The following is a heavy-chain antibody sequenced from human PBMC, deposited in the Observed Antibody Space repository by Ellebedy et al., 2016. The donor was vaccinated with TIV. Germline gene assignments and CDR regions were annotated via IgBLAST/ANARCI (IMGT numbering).Heavy chain of an antibody. Sequence: AASVKVSCKASGSTFTDYYMHWVRQAPGQGLEWMGWINPNSGGTNYAQKFQGRVTMTRDTSISTAYMELSRLRSDDTAVYYCARSAGYCSSSSCSYHYYYGMDVWGQGTTVTVSS. V-gene: IGHV1-2*02. CDR2: INPNSGGT. D-gene: IGHD2-2*01. J-gene: IGHJ6*02. CDR3: ARSAGYCSSSSCSYHYYYGMDV. CDR1: GSTFTDYY.